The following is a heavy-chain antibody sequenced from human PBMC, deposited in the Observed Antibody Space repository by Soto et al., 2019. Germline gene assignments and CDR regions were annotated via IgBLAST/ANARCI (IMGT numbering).Heavy chain of an antibody. CDR1: SGSISSSNW. J-gene: IGHJ3*02. D-gene: IGHD6-19*01. Sequence: QVQLQESGPGLVKPSGTLSLTCAVSSGSISSSNWWSWVRQPPGKGLEWIGEIYHSGSTNYNPSLKSRVTISVDKSKNQFSLKLSSVTAADTAVYYCARDGIAVADQRGAFDIWGLGTMVTVSS. CDR3: ARDGIAVADQRGAFDI. CDR2: IYHSGST. V-gene: IGHV4-4*02.